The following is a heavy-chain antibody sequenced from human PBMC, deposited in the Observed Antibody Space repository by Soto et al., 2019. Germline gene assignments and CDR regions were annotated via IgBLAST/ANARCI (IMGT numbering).Heavy chain of an antibody. V-gene: IGHV3-23*01. D-gene: IGHD6-25*01. CDR1: GFSFSNYA. Sequence: EVQVLESGGGLVQPGGSLRLSCAASGFSFSNYAMSWVRQAPGKGLEWVSTIGGSGDITFSAASVKGRFTISRDNSRNTLYVQMNSLRAEDTAVYYCAKIAAEQRLTYSYYEMDVWGQGTTVTVSS. CDR2: IGGSGDIT. CDR3: AKIAAEQRLTYSYYEMDV. J-gene: IGHJ6*02.